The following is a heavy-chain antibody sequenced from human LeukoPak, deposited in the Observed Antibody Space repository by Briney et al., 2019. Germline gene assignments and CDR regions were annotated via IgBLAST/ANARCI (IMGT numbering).Heavy chain of an antibody. CDR1: GGSISSGDYY. J-gene: IGHJ5*01. CDR3: AREDAPGGWFDS. CDR2: IYYSGST. D-gene: IGHD2-8*01. V-gene: IGHV4-30-4*01. Sequence: SETLSLTCTVSGGSISSGDYYWSWIRQPPGKGLEWIGYIYYSGSTYYNPSLKSRVTISVDTSKNQFSLKLSSVTAADTAVYYCAREDAPGGWFDSWGQGTLVTVSS.